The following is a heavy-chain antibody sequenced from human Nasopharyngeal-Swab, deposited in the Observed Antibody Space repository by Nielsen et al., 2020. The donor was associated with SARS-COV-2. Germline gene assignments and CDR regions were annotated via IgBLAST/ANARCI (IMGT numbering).Heavy chain of an antibody. Sequence: GGSLRLSCAASGFTFSTYGMHWVRQAPGKVLEWVAVIWNYGSKKYSTDSVKGRFTISRDNSQNTVYLQMNSLRVEETTVYYCARDVWESEESTRFDDWGQGTLVTVSS. CDR1: GFTFSTYG. CDR3: ARDVWESEESTRFDD. D-gene: IGHD1-26*01. CDR2: IWNYGSKK. V-gene: IGHV3-33*01. J-gene: IGHJ4*02.